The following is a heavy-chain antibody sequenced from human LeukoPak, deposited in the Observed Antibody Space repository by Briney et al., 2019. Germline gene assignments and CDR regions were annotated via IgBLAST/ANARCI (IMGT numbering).Heavy chain of an antibody. CDR1: GFTFSSYA. V-gene: IGHV4-59*01. D-gene: IGHD6-19*01. CDR2: IYYMLNA. J-gene: IGHJ4*02. Sequence: GSLRLSCAASGFTFSSYAMSWVRQPPGKGLEWIGNIYYMLNANSYNPSLKSRVSISMDTPGTQFSLKLNSVTAADTAVYYCATSFRSGWGFDSWGQGILVAVSS. CDR3: ATSFRSGWGFDS.